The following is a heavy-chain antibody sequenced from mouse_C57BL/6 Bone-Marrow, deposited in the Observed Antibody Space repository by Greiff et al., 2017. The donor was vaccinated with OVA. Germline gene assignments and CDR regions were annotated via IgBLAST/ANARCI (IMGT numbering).Heavy chain of an antibody. D-gene: IGHD2-3*01. V-gene: IGHV1-18*01. CDR1: GYTFTDYN. Sequence: EVQLQQSGPELVKPGASVKIPCKASGYTFTDYNMDWVKQSHGKSLEWIGDINPNNGGTIYNQKFKGKATLTVDKSSSTAYMELRSLTSEDTAVYYCARRIYDGYYVWYFDVWGTGTTVTVSS. CDR2: INPNNGGT. J-gene: IGHJ1*03. CDR3: ARRIYDGYYVWYFDV.